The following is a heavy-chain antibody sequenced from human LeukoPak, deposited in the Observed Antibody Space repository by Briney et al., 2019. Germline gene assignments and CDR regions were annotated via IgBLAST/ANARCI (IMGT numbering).Heavy chain of an antibody. D-gene: IGHD1-26*01. CDR1: GFTFSSYS. J-gene: IGHJ3*02. CDR3: ARMAGATDAFDI. V-gene: IGHV3-21*01. Sequence: PGGSLRLSCATSGFTFSSYSTNWVRQAPGKGLEWVSSISSSSSYIYYADSVKGRFTISRDNAKNSLYLQMNSLRAEDTAVYYCARMAGATDAFDIWGQGTMVTVSS. CDR2: ISSSSSYI.